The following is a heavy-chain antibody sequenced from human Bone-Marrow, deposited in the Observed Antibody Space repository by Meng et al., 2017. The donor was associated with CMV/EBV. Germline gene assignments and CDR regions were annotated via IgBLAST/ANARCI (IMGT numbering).Heavy chain of an antibody. D-gene: IGHD1-7*01. CDR2: IKSKTDGGTT. CDR3: TTELNNWNYSWFDP. Sequence: GESLKISCAASGFTFSNAWMSWVRQAPGKGLEWVGRIKSKTDGGTTDYAAPVKGRFTISRDDSKNTLYLQMNSLKTEDTAVYYCTTELNNWNYSWFDPWGQGTLVTVSS. CDR1: GFTFSNAW. J-gene: IGHJ5*02. V-gene: IGHV3-15*01.